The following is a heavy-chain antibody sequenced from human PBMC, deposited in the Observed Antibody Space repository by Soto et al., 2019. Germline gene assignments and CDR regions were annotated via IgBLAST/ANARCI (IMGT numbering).Heavy chain of an antibody. CDR2: ITADGGT. J-gene: IGHJ3*02. D-gene: IGHD2-15*01. CDR1: GFTVSSHA. V-gene: IGHV3-23*01. Sequence: EVQVLESGGGLVQPGGSLRLSCEGSGFTVSSHAMTWIRQAPGKGPEWVSTITADGGTYYADSVKGRFAMSRDTSXXTVXLQMNSLGAEDTAAYYCAPHVSCSGGSCQYDAFAIRGQGTMVTVSS. CDR3: APHVSCSGGSCQYDAFAI.